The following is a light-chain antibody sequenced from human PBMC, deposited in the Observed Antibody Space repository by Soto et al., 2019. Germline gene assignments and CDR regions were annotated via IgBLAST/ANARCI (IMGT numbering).Light chain of an antibody. CDR2: GAS. CDR3: QQLHSYPIT. J-gene: IGKJ5*01. V-gene: IGKV1-9*01. CDR1: QAMNTY. Sequence: DIQFTPSPSFLSAPVGDRVTISCRASQAMNTYIAWYQQRPGAAPKLLVYGASTLYTGVPSRFSGSESGAVFTLTISSLQPEDFATYYCQQLHSYPITFGQGTRLEIK.